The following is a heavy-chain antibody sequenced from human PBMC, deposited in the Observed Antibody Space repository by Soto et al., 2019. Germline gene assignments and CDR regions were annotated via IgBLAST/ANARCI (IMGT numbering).Heavy chain of an antibody. J-gene: IGHJ4*02. Sequence: PGGSLRLSCAASGFTFSSYSMNWVRQAPGKGLEWVSSISSSSSYIYYADSVKGRFTISRDNSKNTLDLQMNSLRGEDTAVYYCAKDTDVVGAACKFDYWGQGTLVTVS. V-gene: IGHV3-21*01. D-gene: IGHD1-26*01. CDR3: AKDTDVVGAACKFDY. CDR2: ISSSSSYI. CDR1: GFTFSSYS.